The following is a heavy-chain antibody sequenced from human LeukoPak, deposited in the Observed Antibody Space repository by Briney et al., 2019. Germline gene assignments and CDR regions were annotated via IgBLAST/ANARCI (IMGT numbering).Heavy chain of an antibody. Sequence: GGSLRLSCAASGFTFSSYSMNWVRQAPGKGLEWVSHITASGTAMFYADSVKGRFTISRDNAKNSLYLQMNCLRDEDTAVYYCASSGSYRFDYWGQGALVTVSS. CDR3: ASSGSYRFDY. J-gene: IGHJ4*02. V-gene: IGHV3-48*02. D-gene: IGHD1-26*01. CDR2: ITASGTAM. CDR1: GFTFSSYS.